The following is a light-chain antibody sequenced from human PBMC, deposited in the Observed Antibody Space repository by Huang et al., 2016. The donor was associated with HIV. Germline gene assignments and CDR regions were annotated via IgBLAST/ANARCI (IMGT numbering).Light chain of an antibody. CDR3: QYGVT. V-gene: IGKV1-5*03. CDR2: KIS. J-gene: IGKJ1*01. Sequence: DIQLTQSPSTLSASVGDRLTTTCRASQNISSWLAWYSQEPGKAPKLLIYKISSLESGFPSRCSGSDFGTTFSLTINSLEPDDIGTYSCQYGVTFGRGSKVEVK. CDR1: QNISSW.